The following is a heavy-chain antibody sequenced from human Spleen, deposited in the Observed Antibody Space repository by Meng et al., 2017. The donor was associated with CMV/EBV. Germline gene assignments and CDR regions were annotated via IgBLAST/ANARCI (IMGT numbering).Heavy chain of an antibody. D-gene: IGHD5-18*01. Sequence: GETLKISCIASGFTFSSHTRHWVRQAPGKGREWVAVISYDGSNKYYADSVKGRSTISRDNSKSTLYVQMNSLRAEDTDVYYCAIGGDSYGSYYDGMDVWGQGTTVTVSS. J-gene: IGHJ6*02. V-gene: IGHV3-30*04. CDR2: ISYDGSNK. CDR1: GFTFSSHT. CDR3: AIGGDSYGSYYDGMDV.